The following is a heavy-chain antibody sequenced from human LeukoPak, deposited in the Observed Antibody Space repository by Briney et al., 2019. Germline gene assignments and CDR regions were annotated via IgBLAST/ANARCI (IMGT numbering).Heavy chain of an antibody. D-gene: IGHD2-21*02. V-gene: IGHV3-21*01. CDR1: GFTFSSYS. J-gene: IGHJ6*02. CDR3: AKDLGEYCGGDCYYGYYYGMDV. CDR2: ISSSSSYI. Sequence: GGSLRLSCAASGFTFSSYSMNWVRQAPGKGLEWVSSISSSSSYIYYADSVKGRFTISRDNSKNTLYLQMNSLRAEDTAVYYCAKDLGEYCGGDCYYGYYYGMDVWGQGTTVTVSS.